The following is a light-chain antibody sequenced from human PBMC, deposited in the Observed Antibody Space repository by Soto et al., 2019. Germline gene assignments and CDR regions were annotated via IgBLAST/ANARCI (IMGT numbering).Light chain of an antibody. J-gene: IGKJ4*01. CDR3: QQYGSSPLT. V-gene: IGKV3-20*01. Sequence: EIVLTXSPGTLSXSPGERATLSCRASQSVSSSYLAWYQQKPGQAPRLLIYGASSRATGIPDRFSGSGSGTDFTLTISRLEPEDFAVYYCQQYGSSPLTFGGGTKVEIK. CDR2: GAS. CDR1: QSVSSSY.